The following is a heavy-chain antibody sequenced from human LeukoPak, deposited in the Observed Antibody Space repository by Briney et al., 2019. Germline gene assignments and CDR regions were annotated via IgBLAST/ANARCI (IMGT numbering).Heavy chain of an antibody. CDR2: IYTSGST. CDR3: ARSKGAAALH. Sequence: PSETLSLTCTVSGGSISSGSYYWSWIRQPAGKGLEWIGRIYTSGSTNYNPSLKSRVTISVDTSKNQFSLKLSSVTAADTAVYYCARSKGAAALHWGQGTLVTVSS. CDR1: GGSISSGSYY. D-gene: IGHD6-13*01. J-gene: IGHJ4*02. V-gene: IGHV4-61*02.